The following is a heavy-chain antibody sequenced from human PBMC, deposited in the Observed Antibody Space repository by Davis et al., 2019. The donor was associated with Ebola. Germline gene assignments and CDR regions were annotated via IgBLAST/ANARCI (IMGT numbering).Heavy chain of an antibody. D-gene: IGHD2-2*01. CDR1: GFTFSSYA. J-gene: IGHJ4*02. V-gene: IGHV3-30-3*01. CDR2: ISFDGTTK. Sequence: GESLKISCAASGFTFSSYALHWVRQAPGKGLEWVGFISFDGTTKYNGDSVKGRFTISRDNSENTVYLQMNSLRVEDTALYYCVQGTTSCHVWGQGTLVTVSS. CDR3: VQGTTSCHV.